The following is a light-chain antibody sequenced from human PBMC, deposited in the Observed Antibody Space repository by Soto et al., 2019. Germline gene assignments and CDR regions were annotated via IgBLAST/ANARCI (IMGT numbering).Light chain of an antibody. CDR3: SSFATTSTLL. Sequence: QSALTQPASVSGSPGQSIAISCTGTSSDIGAYNYVSWYQQHPGKAPKLMIYEVSNRPSGVSDRFSGSKSGNTASLTISGLQAEDEADYYCSSFATTSTLLFGGGTTVAVL. V-gene: IGLV2-14*01. J-gene: IGLJ3*02. CDR2: EVS. CDR1: SSDIGAYNY.